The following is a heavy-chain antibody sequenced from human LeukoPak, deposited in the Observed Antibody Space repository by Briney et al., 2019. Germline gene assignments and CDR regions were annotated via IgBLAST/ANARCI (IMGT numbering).Heavy chain of an antibody. J-gene: IGHJ5*02. CDR2: IYSSGST. D-gene: IGHD2-8*02. Sequence: SETLSRNSTVSGCSISSYFWSWLRQPPGKGLEWIGYIYSSGSTNYHPSLRRRVTMSLDKSKNQSSLKLSSVTAADTAVYYCARHTGLNWFDPWGQGTLVTVSS. CDR1: GCSISSYF. CDR3: ARHTGLNWFDP. V-gene: IGHV4-59*08.